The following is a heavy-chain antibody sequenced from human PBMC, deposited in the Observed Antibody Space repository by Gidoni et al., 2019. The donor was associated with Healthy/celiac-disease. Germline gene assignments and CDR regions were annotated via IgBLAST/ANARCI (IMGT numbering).Heavy chain of an antibody. J-gene: IGHJ6*02. V-gene: IGHV3-43*01. CDR1: GFTFDDYT. CDR3: AKGPSYGSPYYYYGMDV. Sequence: EVQLVESGGVVVQPGGSLRLSCAASGFTFDDYTMHWVRQAPGKGLEWVSLISWDGGSTYYADSVKGRFTISRDNSKNSLYLQMNSLRTEDTALYYCAKGPSYGSPYYYYGMDVWGQGTTVTVSS. D-gene: IGHD5-18*01. CDR2: ISWDGGST.